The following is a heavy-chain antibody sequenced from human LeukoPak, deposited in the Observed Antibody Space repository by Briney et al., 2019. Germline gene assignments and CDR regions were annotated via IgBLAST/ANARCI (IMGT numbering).Heavy chain of an antibody. CDR2: MNPNSGNT. CDR3: ARRAYSSSWYLGYYYYYMDV. J-gene: IGHJ6*03. D-gene: IGHD6-13*01. CDR1: GYTFTSYD. Sequence: ASVKVSCKASGYTFTSYDINWVRQATGQGLEWMGWMNPNSGNTGHAQKFQGRVTMTRNTSISTAYMELSSLRSEDTAVYYCARRAYSSSWYLGYYYYYMDVWGKGTTVTISS. V-gene: IGHV1-8*01.